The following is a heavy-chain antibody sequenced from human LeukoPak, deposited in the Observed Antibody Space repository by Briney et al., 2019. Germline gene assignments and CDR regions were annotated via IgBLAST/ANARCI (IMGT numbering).Heavy chain of an antibody. V-gene: IGHV1-2*02. CDR3: ATGLGFVSRFDP. J-gene: IGHJ5*02. Sequence: ASVKVSCKASGYTFTDYYIYWVRQAPGQGLEWMGWINPNSGGTNYAQKFQGRVTMTRDTSISTAYMELSRLRSDDTAVYYCATGLGFVSRFDPWGQGTLVTVSS. CDR2: INPNSGGT. D-gene: IGHD3-16*02. CDR1: GYTFTDYY.